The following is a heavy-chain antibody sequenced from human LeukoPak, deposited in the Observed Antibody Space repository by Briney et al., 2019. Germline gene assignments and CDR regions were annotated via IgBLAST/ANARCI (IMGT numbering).Heavy chain of an antibody. CDR1: GYSFTSYW. CDR3: ARHLFYGAGSTARY. J-gene: IGHJ4*02. V-gene: IGHV5-51*01. CDR2: MYPGDSDT. D-gene: IGHD3-10*01. Sequence: GESLKISCKGSGYSFTSYWIGWVRQMPGKRLEWMGIMYPGDSDTRHSPSFQGQVTISAHKSIRTAYLPWSSLKASDPAMYYCARHLFYGAGSTARYWAQGTLVTVSS.